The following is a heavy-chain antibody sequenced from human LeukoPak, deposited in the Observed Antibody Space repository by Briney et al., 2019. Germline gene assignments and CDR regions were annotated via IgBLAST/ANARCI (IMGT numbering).Heavy chain of an antibody. CDR2: INPNSGGT. CDR3: ARSPTRAYYDFWSGYYGV. D-gene: IGHD3-3*01. V-gene: IGHV1-2*06. J-gene: IGHJ4*02. CDR1: GYTFTGYY. Sequence: GASVKVSCKASGYTFTGYYMHWVRQAPGQGLEWMGRINPNSGGTNYAQKFQGRVTMTRDTSISAAYMELSRLRSDDTAVYYCARSPTRAYYDFWSGYYGVWGQGTLVTVSS.